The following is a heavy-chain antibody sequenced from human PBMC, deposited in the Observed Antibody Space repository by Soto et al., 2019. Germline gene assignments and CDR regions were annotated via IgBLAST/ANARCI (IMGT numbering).Heavy chain of an antibody. J-gene: IGHJ4*02. Sequence: QVQLVESGGGVVQPGRSLRLSCAASGFTFSSYGMHWVRQAPGKGLEWVAVISYDGSNKYYADSVKGRFTISRDNSKNTLYLQMNSLRAEDTAVYYCAKDWVAADDYWGQGTLVTVSS. D-gene: IGHD2-15*01. V-gene: IGHV3-30*18. CDR1: GFTFSSYG. CDR3: AKDWVAADDY. CDR2: ISYDGSNK.